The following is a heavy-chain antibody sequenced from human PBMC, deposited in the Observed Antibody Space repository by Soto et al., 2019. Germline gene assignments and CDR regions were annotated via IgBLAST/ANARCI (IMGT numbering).Heavy chain of an antibody. V-gene: IGHV4-39*01. CDR2: GYYSGST. CDR1: GGSIRNSNYY. J-gene: IGHJ4*02. CDR3: GRQRSYYASGSYFDS. Sequence: QLQLQESGPGLVKPSETLSLTCTVSGGSIRNSNYYWGWIRQPPGKGLEWIGNGYYSGSTSYNPSLKSRVTISADTSENQFALRLSSVTAADTAVYYCGRQRSYYASGSYFDSWGQGTLVTVSS. D-gene: IGHD3-10*01.